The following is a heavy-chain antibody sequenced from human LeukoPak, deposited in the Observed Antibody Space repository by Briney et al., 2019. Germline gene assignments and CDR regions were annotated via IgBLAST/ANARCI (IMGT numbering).Heavy chain of an antibody. CDR1: GGSITGYY. Sequence: NPSETLSLTCTVSGGSITGYYWSWIRQPAGQGLEWIGRIYSSGSSQYNPSLKSPVTISLDRSKNQFSLRLSSVTAADTAVYYCARGSYGHFDYWGQGTLVTVSS. CDR3: ARGSYGHFDY. CDR2: IYSSGSS. V-gene: IGHV4-4*07. D-gene: IGHD5-18*01. J-gene: IGHJ4*02.